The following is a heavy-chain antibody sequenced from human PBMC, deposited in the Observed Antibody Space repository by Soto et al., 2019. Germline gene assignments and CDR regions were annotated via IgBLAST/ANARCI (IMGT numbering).Heavy chain of an antibody. J-gene: IGHJ3*02. CDR2: ISYDGSNK. D-gene: IGHD1-7*01. V-gene: IGHV3-30-3*01. CDR3: ASPRRNGNFWPQTQDNAFDS. CDR1: GFTFSSYA. Sequence: PGGSLRLSCAASGFTFSSYAMHWVRQAPGKGLEWVAVISYDGSNKYYADSVKGRFTISRDNSKNTLYLQMNSLRAEDTAVYYCASPRRNGNFWPQTQDNAFDSWGQGKMVTFSS.